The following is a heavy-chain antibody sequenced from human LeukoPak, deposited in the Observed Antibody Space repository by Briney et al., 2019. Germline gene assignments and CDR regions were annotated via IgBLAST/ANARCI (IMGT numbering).Heavy chain of an antibody. CDR2: IWYDGSNK. CDR1: GFTFSSYS. CDR3: ARDQGYYYYGMDV. J-gene: IGHJ6*02. V-gene: IGHV3-33*08. Sequence: GGSLRLSCAASGFTFSSYSMNWVHQAPGKGLEWVAVIWYDGSNKYYADSVKGRFTISRDNSRNTLYLQMNSLRAEDTAVYYCARDQGYYYYGMDVWGQGTTVTVSS.